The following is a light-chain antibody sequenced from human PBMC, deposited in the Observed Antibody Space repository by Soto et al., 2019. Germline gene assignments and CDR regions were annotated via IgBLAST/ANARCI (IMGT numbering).Light chain of an antibody. V-gene: IGLV1-51*01. CDR2: DNH. J-gene: IGLJ2*01. CDR3: GTWDINLDTVV. Sequence: QSVLTQPPSVSAAPGQRVTISCSGSSSNIGGNYVSWYQVVPRTAPKLLIYDNHKRHSGVPDRFSGSKSGRSATLGIADLHAGDEAHYYCGTWDINLDTVVFGGGTKVTVL. CDR1: SSNIGGNY.